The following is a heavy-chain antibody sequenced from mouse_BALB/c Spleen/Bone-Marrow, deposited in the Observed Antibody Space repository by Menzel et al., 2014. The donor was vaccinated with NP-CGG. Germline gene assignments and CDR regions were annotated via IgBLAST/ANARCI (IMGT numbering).Heavy chain of an antibody. CDR2: ISTYSGNT. Sequence: QVQLQQSGPELVRPGVSVKISCKGSGYTFTDYAMHWVKQSHAKSLEWIGVISTYSGNTNYNQKFKGKATMTVDKSSSTAYMDLARLTSEDSAIYYCARSYYGNYYAMDYWGQGTSVTVSS. CDR1: GYTFTDYA. V-gene: IGHV1-67*01. CDR3: ARSYYGNYYAMDY. J-gene: IGHJ4*01. D-gene: IGHD2-10*01.